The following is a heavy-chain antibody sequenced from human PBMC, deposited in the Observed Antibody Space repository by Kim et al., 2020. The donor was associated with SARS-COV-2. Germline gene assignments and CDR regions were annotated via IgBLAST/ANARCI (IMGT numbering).Heavy chain of an antibody. CDR3: ARDIGLGRNNWFDP. CDR2: IWYDGSNK. J-gene: IGHJ5*02. D-gene: IGHD3-16*01. Sequence: GSLRLSCAASGFTFSSYGMHWVRQAPGKGLEWVAVIWYDGSNKYYADSVKGRFTISRDNSKNTLYLQMNSLRAEDTAVYYCARDIGLGRNNWFDPWGQGTLVTVSS. CDR1: GFTFSSYG. V-gene: IGHV3-33*01.